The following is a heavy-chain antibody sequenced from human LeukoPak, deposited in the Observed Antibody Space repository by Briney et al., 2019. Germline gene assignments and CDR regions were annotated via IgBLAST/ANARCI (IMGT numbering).Heavy chain of an antibody. J-gene: IGHJ4*02. CDR1: GYTFTSYH. CDR2: INPSGGST. V-gene: IGHV1-46*01. D-gene: IGHD3-9*01. Sequence: ASVKVSCKASGYTFTSYHMHWVRQAPEQGLEWMGIINPSGGSTSYAQKFQGRVTMTRDTSTSTVYMELSSLRSEDTAVYYCARDPLTVSASYYFDYWGQGTLVTVSS. CDR3: ARDPLTVSASYYFDY.